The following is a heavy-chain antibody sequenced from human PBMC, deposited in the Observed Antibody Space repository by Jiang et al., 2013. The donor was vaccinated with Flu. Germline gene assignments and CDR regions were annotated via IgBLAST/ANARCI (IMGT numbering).Heavy chain of an antibody. J-gene: IGHJ4*02. CDR3: ARATQFDLLDY. D-gene: IGHD3-9*01. CDR2: IYHSGST. Sequence: GLVKPSQTLSLTCAVSGGSISSGGYSWSWIRQPPGKGLEWIGYIYHSGSTYYNPSLKSRVTISVDRSKNQFSLKLSSVTAADTAVYYCARATQFDLLDYWGQGTLVTVSS. V-gene: IGHV4-30-2*01. CDR1: GGSISSGGYS.